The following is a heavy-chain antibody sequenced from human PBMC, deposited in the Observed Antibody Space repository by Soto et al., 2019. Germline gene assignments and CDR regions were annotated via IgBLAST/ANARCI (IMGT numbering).Heavy chain of an antibody. J-gene: IGHJ4*02. V-gene: IGHV4-30-2*01. CDR1: GGSISSGGYS. Sequence: QLQLQESGSGLVKPSQTPSLTCAVSGGSISSGGYSWSWIRQPPGKGLEWIGYIYHSGSTYYNPSLKSRVTISVDRSKNQFSLKLSSVTAADTAVYYCARGMTTVTTIDYWGQGTLVTVSS. CDR3: ARGMTTVTTIDY. CDR2: IYHSGST. D-gene: IGHD4-4*01.